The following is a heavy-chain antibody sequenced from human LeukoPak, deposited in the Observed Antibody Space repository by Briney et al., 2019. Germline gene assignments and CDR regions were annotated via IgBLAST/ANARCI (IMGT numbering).Heavy chain of an antibody. D-gene: IGHD4-11*01. CDR2: IWYDGSNK. CDR3: ARAGSNYRSYYFDY. V-gene: IGHV3-33*01. J-gene: IGHJ4*02. Sequence: GGSLRLSCAASGFTFSSYGMHWVRQAPGKGLEWVAVIWYDGSNKCYADSVKGRFTISRDNSKNMLYLQMNSLRAEDTAVYYCARAGSNYRSYYFDYWGQGTLVTVSS. CDR1: GFTFSSYG.